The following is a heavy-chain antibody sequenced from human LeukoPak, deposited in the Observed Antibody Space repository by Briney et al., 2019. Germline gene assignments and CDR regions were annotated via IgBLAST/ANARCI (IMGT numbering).Heavy chain of an antibody. CDR3: AKDRVPAAGRGYFDY. V-gene: IGHV3-30*18. CDR2: ISYDGSNK. D-gene: IGHD6-13*01. CDR1: GFTFRSYG. J-gene: IGHJ4*02. Sequence: GGSLRLSCAASGFTFRSYGMHWVRQAPGKGLEWVAVISYDGSNKYYADSVKGRFTISRDNSKNTLYLQMNSLRAEDTAVYYCAKDRVPAAGRGYFDYWGQGTLVTVSS.